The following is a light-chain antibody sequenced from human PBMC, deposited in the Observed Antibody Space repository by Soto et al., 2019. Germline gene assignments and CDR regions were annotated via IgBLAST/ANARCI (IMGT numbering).Light chain of an antibody. CDR3: QQYGRP. CDR1: QSISSW. Sequence: DIQMTQSPSTLSASVGDRVTITCRASQSISSWLAWYQQKPGKAPKLLIYDASSLESGVPSTFSGSGSGTEFTLTISSLQPGDFATYYCQQYGRPFGQGTKVDIK. J-gene: IGKJ1*01. V-gene: IGKV1-5*01. CDR2: DAS.